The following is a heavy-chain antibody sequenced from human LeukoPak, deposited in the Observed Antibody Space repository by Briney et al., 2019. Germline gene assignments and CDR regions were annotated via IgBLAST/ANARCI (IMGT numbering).Heavy chain of an antibody. Sequence: QAGRSLRLSCAASGFTFSSYGMHWVRQAPGKGLEWVAVISYDGSNKYYADSVKGRFTISRDNAKNSLYLQMNSLRAEDTAVYYCAREPTAMILWGQGTLVTVSS. CDR3: AREPTAMIL. CDR2: ISYDGSNK. D-gene: IGHD5-18*01. J-gene: IGHJ4*02. CDR1: GFTFSSYG. V-gene: IGHV3-30*03.